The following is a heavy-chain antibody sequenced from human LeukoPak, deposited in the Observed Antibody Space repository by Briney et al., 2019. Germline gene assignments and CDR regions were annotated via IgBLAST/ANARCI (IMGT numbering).Heavy chain of an antibody. J-gene: IGHJ4*02. D-gene: IGHD3-10*01. Sequence: PGGSLRLSCAASGFTFSSYAMSWVRQAPGKGLEWVSAISGSGGSTYYADSVKGRFTISRDNSKNTLYLQMNSLRAEDTAEYYCAKAPSMVRANFDYWGQGTLVTVSS. CDR3: AKAPSMVRANFDY. CDR1: GFTFSSYA. CDR2: ISGSGGST. V-gene: IGHV3-23*01.